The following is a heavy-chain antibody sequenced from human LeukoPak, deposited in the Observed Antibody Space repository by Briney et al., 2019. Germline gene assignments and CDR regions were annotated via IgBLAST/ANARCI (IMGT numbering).Heavy chain of an antibody. V-gene: IGHV3-30*18. CDR2: ISYDGSNK. CDR3: ANSAEGALIDY. J-gene: IGHJ4*02. D-gene: IGHD4/OR15-4a*01. Sequence: GGSLRLSCAASGFIFSSYGMHWVRQAPGKGLECVAVISYDGSNKYYADSVKGRFTISKDNSKKTLYLQMNSLRAEDTAVYYCANSAEGALIDYWGQGTLVTVSS. CDR1: GFIFSSYG.